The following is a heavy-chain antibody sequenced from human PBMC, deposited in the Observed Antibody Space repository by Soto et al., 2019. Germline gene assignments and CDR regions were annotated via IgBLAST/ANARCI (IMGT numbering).Heavy chain of an antibody. J-gene: IGHJ3*02. V-gene: IGHV4-59*01. CDR1: GGSISSYY. D-gene: IGHD3-10*01. CDR2: IYYSGST. CDR3: XXXXXXGSGSYYRGLIAFDI. Sequence: SETLSLTCTVSGGSISSYYWSWIRQPPGKGLEWIGNIYYSGSTNYNPSLKSRXXXXXXXXXXXXXXXXXXXXXXXTXXXXXXXXXXXGSGSYYRGLIAFDIWGQGTTVTVSS.